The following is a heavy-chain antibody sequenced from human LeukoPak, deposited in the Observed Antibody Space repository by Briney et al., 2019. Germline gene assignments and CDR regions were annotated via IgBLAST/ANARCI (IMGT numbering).Heavy chain of an antibody. J-gene: IGHJ4*02. CDR1: GYTFTAYY. CDR3: VRPRDGYTGPFDY. CDR2: INPSSGAT. D-gene: IGHD5-24*01. V-gene: IGHV1-2*02. Sequence: ASVKVSCKASGYTFTAYYLHWVRQAPGQGLEWMGWINPSSGATKYVQKFQARVTMTRDTSIRTAYMELNSLRPDDTAVYYCVRPRDGYTGPFDYWGQGSLVTVSP.